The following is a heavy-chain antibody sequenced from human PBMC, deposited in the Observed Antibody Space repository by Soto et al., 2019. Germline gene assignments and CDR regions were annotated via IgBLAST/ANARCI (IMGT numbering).Heavy chain of an antibody. CDR1: RFTITSYS. D-gene: IGHD4-17*01. J-gene: IGHJ4*02. CDR2: ISSSGCST. Sequence: GGSMRLSCAASRFTITSYSMNWVRQATGKGLEWVSAISSSGCSTYYADSVKGRFTISRDNSKNTLYLQMNSLRAEDTAVYYCARNYGDYSHFFDYWGQGTLVTVSS. CDR3: ARNYGDYSHFFDY. V-gene: IGHV3-23*01.